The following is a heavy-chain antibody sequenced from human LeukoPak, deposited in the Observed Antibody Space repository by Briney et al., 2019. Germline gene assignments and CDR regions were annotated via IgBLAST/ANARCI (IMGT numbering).Heavy chain of an antibody. CDR3: ARDYDPVAGSPFDY. D-gene: IGHD6-19*01. J-gene: IGHJ4*02. V-gene: IGHV1-18*01. CDR2: VSAYNGNT. CDR1: GYTFTSYG. Sequence: AAVKVSCKASGYTFTSYGISWVGQAPGQGLEWMGWVSAYNGNTNYAQKLQGRVTMTTDTSTSTAYMELRSLRSDDTAVYYCARDYDPVAGSPFDYWGQGTLVTVSS.